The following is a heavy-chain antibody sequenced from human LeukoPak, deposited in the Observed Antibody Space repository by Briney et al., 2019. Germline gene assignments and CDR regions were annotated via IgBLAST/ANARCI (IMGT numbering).Heavy chain of an antibody. V-gene: IGHV1-18*01. CDR2: ISDYNGNT. CDR3: ARDLYRDSLPVSSFDP. D-gene: IGHD4-11*01. Sequence: GASVKVSCKASGYTFTSYGISWVRQAPGQGLEWMGWISDYNGNTNYAQKLQGRVTMTTDTSTSTAYMELRSLRSDDTAVYYCARDLYRDSLPVSSFDPWGQGTLVTVSS. J-gene: IGHJ5*02. CDR1: GYTFTSYG.